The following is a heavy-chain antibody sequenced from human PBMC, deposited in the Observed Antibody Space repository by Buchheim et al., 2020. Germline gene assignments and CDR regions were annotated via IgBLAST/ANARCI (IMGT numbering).Heavy chain of an antibody. CDR1: GGSISSGDYY. D-gene: IGHD2-15*01. CDR2: IYYSGRT. J-gene: IGHJ6*02. Sequence: QVQLQESGPGLVTPSQTLSRTCTVSGGSISSGDYYWSWIRQPPGKGLEWIGYIYYSGRTYYTPSRKSRVTISGDTSKNQFSLKLTSVTAADTAVYYCVRDVYCSGARCYSYGMDVWGQGTT. CDR3: VRDVYCSGARCYSYGMDV. V-gene: IGHV4-30-4*01.